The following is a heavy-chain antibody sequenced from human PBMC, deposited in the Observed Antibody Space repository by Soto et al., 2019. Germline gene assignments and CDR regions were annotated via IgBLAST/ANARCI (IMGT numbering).Heavy chain of an antibody. D-gene: IGHD3-9*01. V-gene: IGHV3-30*04. CDR1: GFTFSSYA. CDR2: ISYDGSNK. CDR3: ARVSFDPYCYYGMDV. Sequence: GGSLRLSCAASGFTFSSYAMHWVRQAPGKGLEWVAVISYDGSNKYYADSVKGRFTISRDNSKNTLYLQMNSLRAEDTAVYYCARVSFDPYCYYGMDVWGQGTTVTVSS. J-gene: IGHJ6*02.